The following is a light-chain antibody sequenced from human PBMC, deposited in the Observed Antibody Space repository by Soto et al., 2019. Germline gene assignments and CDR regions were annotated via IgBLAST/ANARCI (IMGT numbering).Light chain of an antibody. CDR1: QSVSSY. CDR3: QQRSNWPT. J-gene: IGKJ1*01. V-gene: IGKV3-11*01. Sequence: EIVLTQSPATLSLSPGERATLSCRASQSVSSYSAWYQQKPGQAPRLLIYDASNRATGIPARLSGSASGTDFTLTISSIPPEDFAVYYCQQRSNWPTFGHGTQVDIK. CDR2: DAS.